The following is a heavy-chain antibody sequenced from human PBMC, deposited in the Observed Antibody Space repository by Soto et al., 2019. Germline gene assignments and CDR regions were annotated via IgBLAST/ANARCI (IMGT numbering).Heavy chain of an antibody. J-gene: IGHJ4*02. CDR3: AKVPYSVTYHDYHFDL. CDR1: GFTFSNYG. CDR2: ISYDGSDT. V-gene: IGHV3-30*18. Sequence: QVQLVESGGGVVQPGRSLRLSCAASGFTFSNYGMHWVRQAPGKGLEWVALISYDGSDTYYEDTVKGRFTISRDNSESTLYLQMNSLRAEDTALYYCAKVPYSVTYHDYHFDLWGQGTLVTVSS. D-gene: IGHD1-26*01.